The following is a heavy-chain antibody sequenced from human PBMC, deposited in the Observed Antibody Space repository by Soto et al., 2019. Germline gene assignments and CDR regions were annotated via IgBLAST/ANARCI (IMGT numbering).Heavy chain of an antibody. J-gene: IGHJ5*02. CDR1: GFTFSNAW. Sequence: PGGSLRLSCAASGFTFSNAWMSWVRQAPGKGLEWVGRIKSKTDGGTTDYAAPVKGRFTISRDDSKNTLYLQMNSLKTEDTAVYYCTTDPFLFTFGGVIVTTQGPFDPWGQGPLVTVSS. V-gene: IGHV3-15*01. D-gene: IGHD3-16*02. CDR2: IKSKTDGGTT. CDR3: TTDPFLFTFGGVIVTTQGPFDP.